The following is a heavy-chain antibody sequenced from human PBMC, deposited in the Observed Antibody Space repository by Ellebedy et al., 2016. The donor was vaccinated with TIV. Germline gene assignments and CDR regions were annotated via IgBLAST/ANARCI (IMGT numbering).Heavy chain of an antibody. J-gene: IGHJ4*02. V-gene: IGHV1-18*01. CDR2: ISAYNGNT. CDR3: ARVTAMVTFDY. Sequence: AASVKVSCKASGYTFSNYFVHWVRQAPGQGLEWMGWISAYNGNTNYAQKLQGRVTMTTDTSTSTAYMELRSLRSDDTAVYYCARVTAMVTFDYWGQGTLVTVSS. CDR1: GYTFSNYF. D-gene: IGHD5-18*01.